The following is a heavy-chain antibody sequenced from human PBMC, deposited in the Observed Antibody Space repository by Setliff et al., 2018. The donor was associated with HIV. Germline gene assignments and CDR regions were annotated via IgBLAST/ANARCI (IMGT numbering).Heavy chain of an antibody. CDR2: VHTSGSS. Sequence: SETLSLTCDISGGSISDFYWSWIRQSPRWGLEWIGYVHTSGSSNYNLSLKSRATISVDTSTNQFSLKLTSLTAADTAVYYCVRGGTGWLRGLFDYWGRGILVTVSS. CDR3: VRGGTGWLRGLFDY. CDR1: GGSISDFY. D-gene: IGHD5-12*01. J-gene: IGHJ4*02. V-gene: IGHV4-4*08.